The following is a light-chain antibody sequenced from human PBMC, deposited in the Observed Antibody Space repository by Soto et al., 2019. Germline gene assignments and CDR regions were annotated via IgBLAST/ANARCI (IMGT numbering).Light chain of an antibody. Sequence: EIVLTQSPATLSLSPGERATLSCRASQSVSSYLAWYQHKPGQAPRLLIYGASNRATDIPARFSGRGSGTDFTLTISSLESGDSAVYYCQQRDKWPRTFGQGTKLDIK. J-gene: IGKJ2*01. CDR1: QSVSSY. CDR3: QQRDKWPRT. V-gene: IGKV3-11*01. CDR2: GAS.